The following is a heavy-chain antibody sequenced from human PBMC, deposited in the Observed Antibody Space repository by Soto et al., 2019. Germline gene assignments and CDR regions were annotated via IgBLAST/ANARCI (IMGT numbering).Heavy chain of an antibody. Sequence: GASVKVSCKASGYTFTSYGISWVRQAPGQGLEWMGWISAYSGNTNYAQKLQGRVTMTTDTSTSTAYMELRSLRSDDTAVYYCARDRRRGWDGGNSDYYYYGMDVWGQGTTVTVSS. V-gene: IGHV1-18*01. D-gene: IGHD2-21*02. CDR2: ISAYSGNT. CDR1: GYTFTSYG. CDR3: ARDRRRGWDGGNSDYYYYGMDV. J-gene: IGHJ6*02.